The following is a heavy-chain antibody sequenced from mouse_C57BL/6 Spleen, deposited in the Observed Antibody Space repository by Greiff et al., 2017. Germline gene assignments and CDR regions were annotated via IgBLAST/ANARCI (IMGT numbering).Heavy chain of an antibody. CDR2: IGPGRGST. Sequence: QVQLQQSGAELVKPGASVKISCKASGYTFTDYYINWVKQRPGQGLEWIGKIGPGRGSTYSNEKLKGKATLTADKSSSTAYMQLSSLTSEDSAVYSCAREYYYGSSYPYYAMDYWGQGTSVTVSS. CDR1: GYTFTDYY. J-gene: IGHJ4*01. V-gene: IGHV1-77*01. D-gene: IGHD1-1*01. CDR3: AREYYYGSSYPYYAMDY.